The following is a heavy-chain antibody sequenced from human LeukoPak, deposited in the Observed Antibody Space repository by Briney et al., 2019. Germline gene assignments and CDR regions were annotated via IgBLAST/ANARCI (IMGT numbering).Heavy chain of an antibody. D-gene: IGHD2-15*01. CDR1: GFTFSSYE. J-gene: IGHJ4*02. CDR3: ARDSYCSGGSCYSYYFDY. Sequence: GGSLRLSCAASGFTFSSYEMNWVRQAPGKGLEWVSYISSSGSTIYYADSVKGRFTISRDNAKNSQYLQMNSLRAEDTAVYYCARDSYCSGGSCYSYYFDYWGQGTLVTVSS. V-gene: IGHV3-48*03. CDR2: ISSSGSTI.